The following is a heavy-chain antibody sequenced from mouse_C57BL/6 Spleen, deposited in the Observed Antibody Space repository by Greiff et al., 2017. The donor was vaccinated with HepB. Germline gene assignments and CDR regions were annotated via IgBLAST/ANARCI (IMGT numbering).Heavy chain of an antibody. V-gene: IGHV1-22*01. CDR3: ARTLTYYDYGGGFFAY. CDR1: GYTFTDYN. D-gene: IGHD2-4*01. Sequence: VQLQQSGPELVKPGASVKMSCKASGYTFTDYNMHWVKQSHGKSLEWIGYINPNNGGTSYNQKFKGKATLTVNKSSSTAYMELRSLTSEDSAVYYGARTLTYYDYGGGFFAYWGQGTLVTVSA. CDR2: INPNNGGT. J-gene: IGHJ3*01.